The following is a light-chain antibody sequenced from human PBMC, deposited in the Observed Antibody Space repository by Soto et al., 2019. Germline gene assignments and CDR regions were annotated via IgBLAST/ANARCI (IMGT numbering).Light chain of an antibody. CDR2: GAS. Sequence: EIVMTQSPATLSVSPGERATLSCRASQSVSSNLAWYQQKPGQAPRLLIYGASTRATGIPARFSGSGSGTAFTLTISSLQSEDFAVYYCQQYNTWPPYTFGQGTKLEIK. CDR3: QQYNTWPPYT. J-gene: IGKJ2*01. V-gene: IGKV3-15*01. CDR1: QSVSSN.